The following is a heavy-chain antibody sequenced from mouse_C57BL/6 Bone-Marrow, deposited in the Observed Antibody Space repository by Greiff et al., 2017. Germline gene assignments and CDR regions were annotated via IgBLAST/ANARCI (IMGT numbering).Heavy chain of an antibody. V-gene: IGHV5-6*01. D-gene: IGHD1-1*01. CDR2: IRSGGSST. J-gene: IGHJ1*03. CDR3: ARRGVVATPYWYFDV. Sequence: VPLVGSGGDLLKPEGSLKLSFAASEFTFGSYGMSWVRRTPAKWLGWVAPIRSGGSSTYSPDSVKGGFTISRDNAKNTLYLQMSSLKSEDTAMYYCARRGVVATPYWYFDVWGTGTTVTVSS. CDR1: EFTFGSYG.